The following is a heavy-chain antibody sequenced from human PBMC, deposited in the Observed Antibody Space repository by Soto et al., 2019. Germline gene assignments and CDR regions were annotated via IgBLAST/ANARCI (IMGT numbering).Heavy chain of an antibody. D-gene: IGHD3-3*01. J-gene: IGHJ3*02. V-gene: IGHV1-24*01. CDR3: ATDPRFPRVHAFDI. CDR2: FDPEDGET. Sequence: GASVKVSCTVSGYTLTELSMQWVRQAPGKGLEWMGGFDPEDGETIYAQKFQDRVTMTEDTSTDTAYMELSSLRSEDTAVYYCATDPRFPRVHAFDIWGQGTMVTVSS. CDR1: GYTLTELS.